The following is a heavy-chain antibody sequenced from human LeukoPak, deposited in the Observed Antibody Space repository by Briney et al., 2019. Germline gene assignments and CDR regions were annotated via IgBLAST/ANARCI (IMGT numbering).Heavy chain of an antibody. V-gene: IGHV1-46*01. J-gene: IGHJ4*02. D-gene: IGHD7-27*01. CDR1: GYTFTSYY. CDR3: ARDRDWGSSDPFDY. CDR2: INPGRGNT. Sequence: VASVKVSCKASGYTFTSYYMHWVRQVPGQGLEWVGIINPGRGNTNYAQNFHARVTLTRDTSTSTIYMELSSLRSEDTAVYYCARDRDWGSSDPFDYWGQGTLVTVSS.